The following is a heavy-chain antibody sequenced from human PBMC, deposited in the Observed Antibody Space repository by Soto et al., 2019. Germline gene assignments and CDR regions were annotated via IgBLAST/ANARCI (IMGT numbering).Heavy chain of an antibody. D-gene: IGHD6-19*01. CDR2: ISSSGSTI. CDR1: GFTFSSYA. V-gene: IGHV3-48*04. CDR3: ASQEQWPAHFDY. J-gene: IGHJ4*02. Sequence: PGGSLRLSCAASGFTFSSYAMHWVRQAPGKGLEWVSYISSSGSTIYYADSVKGRFTISRDNAKNSLYLQMNSLRAEDTAVYYCASQEQWPAHFDYWGQGTLVTVSS.